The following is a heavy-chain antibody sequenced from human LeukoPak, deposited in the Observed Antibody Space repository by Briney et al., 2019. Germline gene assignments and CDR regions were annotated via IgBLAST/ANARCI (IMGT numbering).Heavy chain of an antibody. V-gene: IGHV3-66*01. CDR3: ARVNIAVADHFDY. J-gene: IGHJ4*02. Sequence: GGSLRLSCAASGFTVSSNYMSWVRQAPGKGLEWVSVIYSGGSTYYADSVKGRFTISRDNSKNTLYLQMNSPRAEDTAVYYCARVNIAVADHFDYWGQGTLVTVSS. D-gene: IGHD6-19*01. CDR1: GFTVSSNY. CDR2: IYSGGST.